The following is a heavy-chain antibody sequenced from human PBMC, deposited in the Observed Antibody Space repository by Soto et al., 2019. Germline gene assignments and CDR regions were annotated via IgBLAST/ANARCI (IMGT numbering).Heavy chain of an antibody. CDR1: GFTFSSYS. D-gene: IGHD6-13*01. J-gene: IGHJ4*02. CDR2: ISSSSSYI. CDR3: ARGTPIAAGSFDY. V-gene: IGHV3-21*01. Sequence: GGALRLSCAASGFTFSSYSMNWVRQAPGKGLEWVSSISSSSSYIYYADSVKGRFTISRDNAKNSLYLQMNSLRAEDTAVYYCARGTPIAAGSFDYWGQGTLVTVSS.